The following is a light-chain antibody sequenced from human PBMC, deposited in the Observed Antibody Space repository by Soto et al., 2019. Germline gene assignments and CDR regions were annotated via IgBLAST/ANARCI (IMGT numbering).Light chain of an antibody. CDR2: HVS. CDR3: QQYNTFST. J-gene: IGKJ1*01. Sequence: DIQMTQSPSTLSATAGDRVTITCRASRSISSWLAWYQQKPGKAPKLLIYHVSTLESGVPSRFSGSGSGTEFTLTISSLQPDDFATYYCQQYNTFSTFGQGTKVDIK. V-gene: IGKV1-5*01. CDR1: RSISSW.